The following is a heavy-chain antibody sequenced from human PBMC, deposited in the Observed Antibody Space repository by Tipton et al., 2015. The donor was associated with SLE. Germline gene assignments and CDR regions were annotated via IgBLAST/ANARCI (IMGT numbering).Heavy chain of an antibody. CDR3: ARGIQLWFRIDAFDI. CDR2: IYYSGST. CDR1: GGSTSSSSYY. J-gene: IGHJ3*02. Sequence: GLVKPSETLSLTCTVSGGSTSSSSYYWGWIRQPPGKGLEWIGSIYYSGSTYYNPSLKSRVTISVDTSKNQFSLKLSSVTAADTAVYYCARGIQLWFRIDAFDIWGQGTMVTVSS. V-gene: IGHV4-39*07. D-gene: IGHD5-18*01.